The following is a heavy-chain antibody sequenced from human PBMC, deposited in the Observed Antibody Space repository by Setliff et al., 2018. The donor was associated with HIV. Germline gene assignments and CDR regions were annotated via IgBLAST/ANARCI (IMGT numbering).Heavy chain of an antibody. J-gene: IGHJ5*01. CDR1: GDSISSYS. D-gene: IGHD3-10*01. CDR3: ARRIDDSGSFPDKNWFDT. CDR2: IFSSGST. V-gene: IGHV4-4*09. Sequence: SETLSLTCTVFGDSISSYSWNWIRQSPGGGLEWIGFIFSSGSTKYNPSLQSRVTMSIDTSKNQFSLRLTSVTAADTAVYYCARRIDDSGSFPDKNWFDTWGQGSLVTVSS.